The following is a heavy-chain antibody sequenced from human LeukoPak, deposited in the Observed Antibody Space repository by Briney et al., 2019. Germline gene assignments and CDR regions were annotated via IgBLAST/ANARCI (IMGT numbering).Heavy chain of an antibody. Sequence: GGSLRLSCAASGFTVSSNYMSWVRQAPGKGLEWVSVIYSGGSTCYADSVKGRFTISRDNSKNTLYLQMNSLRAEDTAVYYCAAGPDQYYFDYWGQGTLVTVSS. V-gene: IGHV3-53*01. CDR3: AAGPDQYYFDY. J-gene: IGHJ4*02. CDR1: GFTVSSNY. CDR2: IYSGGST.